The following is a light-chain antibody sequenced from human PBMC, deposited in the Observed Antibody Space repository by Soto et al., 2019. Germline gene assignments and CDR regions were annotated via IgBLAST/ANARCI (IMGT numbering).Light chain of an antibody. J-gene: IGKJ5*01. CDR2: GAS. V-gene: IGKV3-15*01. Sequence: DIVLTQSPGTLSLSPGEIATLSCRASQIIGGDLAWYQQKPGQAPRLLMYGASTRATGFPARFSGSGSGTEFILTVSSPQSEDSAIYYCQQYKRWPITFGQGTRLEI. CDR1: QIIGGD. CDR3: QQYKRWPIT.